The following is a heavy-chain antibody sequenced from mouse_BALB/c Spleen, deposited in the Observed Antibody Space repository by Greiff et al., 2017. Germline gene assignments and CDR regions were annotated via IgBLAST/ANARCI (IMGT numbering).Heavy chain of an antibody. D-gene: IGHD1-1*01. CDR1: GYTFTDYY. CDR3: AKAGVSRAWFAY. J-gene: IGHJ3*01. CDR2: IYPGSGNT. V-gene: IGHV1-77*01. Sequence: QVQLQQSGAELARPGASVKLSCKASGYTFTDYYINWVKQRTGQGLEWIGEIYPGSGNTYYNEKFKGKATLTADKSSSTAYMQLSSLTSGDSAVYFCAKAGVSRAWFAYWGQGTLVTVSA.